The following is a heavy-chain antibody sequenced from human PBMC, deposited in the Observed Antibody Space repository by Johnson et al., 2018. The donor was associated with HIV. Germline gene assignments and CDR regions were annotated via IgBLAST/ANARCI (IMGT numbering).Heavy chain of an antibody. D-gene: IGHD5-24*01. CDR2: ISGSGGSI. V-gene: IGHV3-23*04. CDR1: GFTFSSYA. J-gene: IGHJ3*02. Sequence: VQLVESGGDLVQPGGSLRLSCAASGFTFSSYAMSWVRQAPGKGLEWVSAISGSGGSIYSADSVKGRFTISRDNSKNTLYLQMNSLRAEDTAVYYCARALGRDGYRNDAFDIWGQGTMVTVSS. CDR3: ARALGRDGYRNDAFDI.